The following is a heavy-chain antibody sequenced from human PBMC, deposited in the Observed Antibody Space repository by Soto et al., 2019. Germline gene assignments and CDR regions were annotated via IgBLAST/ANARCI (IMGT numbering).Heavy chain of an antibody. CDR1: GDSIGSYY. J-gene: IGHJ1*01. Sequence: PSETLSLTCTVSGDSIGSYYWNWIRQSPGKELEWIGYVSFRGSTSYNPSLKSRVTISVDTSKNQFSLKLSSVTAADTAVYYCATSREMYYYDSSRYSAHWGQG. V-gene: IGHV4-59*01. CDR2: VSFRGST. CDR3: ATSREMYYYDSSRYSAH. D-gene: IGHD3-22*01.